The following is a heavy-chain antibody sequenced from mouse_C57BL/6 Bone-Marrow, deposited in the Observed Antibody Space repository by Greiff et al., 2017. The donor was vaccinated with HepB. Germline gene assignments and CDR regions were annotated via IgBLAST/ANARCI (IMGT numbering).Heavy chain of an antibody. D-gene: IGHD1-1*01. CDR2: IWTGGGT. V-gene: IGHV2-9-1*01. Sequence: VKLQESGPGLVAPSQSLSITCTVSGFSLTSYAISWVRQPPGKGLEWLGVIWTGGGTNYNSALKSRLSISKDNSKSQVFLKMTSLQTDDTARYYCARNSIYYGSSYWYFDVWGTGTTVTVSS. CDR1: GFSLTSYA. CDR3: ARNSIYYGSSYWYFDV. J-gene: IGHJ1*03.